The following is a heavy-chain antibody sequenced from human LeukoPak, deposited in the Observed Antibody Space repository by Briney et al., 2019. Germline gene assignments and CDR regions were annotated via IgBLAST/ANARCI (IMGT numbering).Heavy chain of an antibody. CDR3: ARDMGGPVAGPAY. CDR1: GYTFTGYY. CDR2: INPNSGGT. J-gene: IGHJ4*02. V-gene: IGHV1-2*02. Sequence: ASVKVSCKASGYTFTGYYMHWVRQAPGQGLEWMGWINPNSGGTNYAQKLQGRVTMTTDTSTSTAYMELRTLRSDDTAVYYCARDMGGPVAGPAYWGQGTLVTVSS. D-gene: IGHD6-19*01.